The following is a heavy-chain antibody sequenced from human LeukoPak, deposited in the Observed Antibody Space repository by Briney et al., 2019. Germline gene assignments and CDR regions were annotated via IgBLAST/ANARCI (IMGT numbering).Heavy chain of an antibody. CDR3: AKSGYNRFDY. J-gene: IGHJ4*02. CDR1: GFTFSNYA. V-gene: IGHV3-23*01. CDR2: ISGSGGST. D-gene: IGHD5-24*01. Sequence: PWGSLRLSCAVSGFTFSNYAMSWVRQAPGKGLEWVSSISGSGGSTYYADSVKGRFTISRDNSKNTLYLQMNSLRAEDTAVYYCAKSGYNRFDYWGQGTLVTVSS.